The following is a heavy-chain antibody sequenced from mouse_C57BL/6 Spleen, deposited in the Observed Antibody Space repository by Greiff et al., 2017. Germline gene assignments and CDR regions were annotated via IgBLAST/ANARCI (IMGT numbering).Heavy chain of an antibody. CDR1: GYTFTSYW. CDR3: ARGEYWGYAMDY. D-gene: IGHD4-1*01. V-gene: IGHV1-52*01. Sequence: QVQLQQPGAELVRPGSSVKLSCKASGYTFTSYWMHWVKQRPIQGLEWIGNIDPSDSETHYNQKFKDKATLTVDKSSSTAYMQLSSLTSEDSAVYYCARGEYWGYAMDYWGQGTSVTVSS. CDR2: IDPSDSET. J-gene: IGHJ4*01.